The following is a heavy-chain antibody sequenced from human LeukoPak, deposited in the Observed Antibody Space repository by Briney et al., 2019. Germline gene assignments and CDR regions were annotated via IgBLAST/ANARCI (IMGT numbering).Heavy chain of an antibody. Sequence: GGSLELSCAASGFTFSSRWMGWVRQAPGKGLEWVANIRNDGLTQYYLDSVKGRFTISRDNAKDSLSLQMNSLRAEDTAVYFCARHGDYCFDLWGQGTLSPSPQ. CDR2: IRNDGLTQ. J-gene: IGHJ4*02. CDR1: GFTFSSRW. V-gene: IGHV3-7*01. D-gene: IGHD4-17*01. CDR3: ARHGDYCFDL.